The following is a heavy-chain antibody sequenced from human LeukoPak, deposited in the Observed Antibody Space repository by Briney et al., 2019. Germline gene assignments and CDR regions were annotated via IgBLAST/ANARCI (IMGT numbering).Heavy chain of an antibody. D-gene: IGHD2-2*01. CDR1: GFTFSSYA. Sequence: GSLRLSCAASGFTFSSYAMSWVRQPPGKGLEWIGSIYYSGSTYYNPSLKSRVTISVDTSKNQFSLKLSSVTAADTAVYYCARHRYCSSTSCYLVRWFDPWGQGTLVTVSS. CDR3: ARHRYCSSTSCYLVRWFDP. J-gene: IGHJ5*02. CDR2: IYYSGST. V-gene: IGHV4-39*01.